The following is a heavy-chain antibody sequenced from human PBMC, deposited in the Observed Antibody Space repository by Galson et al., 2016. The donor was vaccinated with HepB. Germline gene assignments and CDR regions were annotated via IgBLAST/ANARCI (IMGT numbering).Heavy chain of an antibody. J-gene: IGHJ6*04. D-gene: IGHD2-2*01. V-gene: IGHV3-23*01. CDR2: ISRSSDST. CDR3: VQGSTAPTV. CDR1: GFTFRNYG. Sequence: SLRLSCAASGFTFRNYGMTWVRQAPGKGLEVVSSISRSSDSTDYADSVKGRFTISRDNSKNTLSLQMNSLTADDTAIYYCVQGSTAPTVWGKGTTVTVSP.